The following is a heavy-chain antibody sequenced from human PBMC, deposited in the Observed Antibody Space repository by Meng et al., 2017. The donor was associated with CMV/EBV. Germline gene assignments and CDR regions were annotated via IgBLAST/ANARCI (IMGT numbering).Heavy chain of an antibody. J-gene: IGHJ6*02. CDR3: ARVSYDFWSAVRGYYYYGMDV. CDR1: GFTVSSNY. CDR2: IYSGGST. Sequence: GGSLRLSCAASGFTVSSNYMSWVRQATGKGLEWVSVIYSGGSTYYADSVKGRFTISRDNSKNTLYLQMNSLRAEDTAVYYCARVSYDFWSAVRGYYYYGMDVWGQGTTVTVSS. V-gene: IGHV3-53*01. D-gene: IGHD3-3*01.